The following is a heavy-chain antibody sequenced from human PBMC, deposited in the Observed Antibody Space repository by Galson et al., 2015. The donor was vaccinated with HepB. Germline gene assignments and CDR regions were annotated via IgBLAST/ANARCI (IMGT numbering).Heavy chain of an antibody. J-gene: IGHJ6*04. D-gene: IGHD3-3*01. V-gene: IGHV1-18*01. CDR1: SYTFTSYG. CDR2: ISAYNGNT. Sequence: SVKVSCKASSYTFTSYGISWVRQARVQGLGWMEWISAYNGNTKYAQKLRDRVTLDTDTTTSTAYMEPGTLRSDDSAVYYCARGDRGGYDFWSGYYPHGHAMDVWGKGTTVTVSS. CDR3: ARGDRGGYDFWSGYYPHGHAMDV.